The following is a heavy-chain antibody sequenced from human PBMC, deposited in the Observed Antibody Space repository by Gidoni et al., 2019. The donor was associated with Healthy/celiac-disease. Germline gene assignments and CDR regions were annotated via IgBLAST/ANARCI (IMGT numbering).Heavy chain of an antibody. V-gene: IGHV3-30*04. CDR1: GFTFSSYA. CDR3: AREGGKDCSSTSCYGIRGMDV. J-gene: IGHJ6*02. CDR2: ISYDGSNK. Sequence: VQPGRSLRLSCAASGFTFSSYAMHWVRPAPGKGLGWVAGISYDGSNKYYADSVKSRFTISGDNTKNTLYLKMNSLRAEDTTVYYCAREGGKDCSSTSCYGIRGMDVWGQGTTVTVSS. D-gene: IGHD2-2*01.